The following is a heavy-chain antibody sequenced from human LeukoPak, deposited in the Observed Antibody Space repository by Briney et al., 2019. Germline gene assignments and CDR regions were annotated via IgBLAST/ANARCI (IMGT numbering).Heavy chain of an antibody. CDR1: GFTFSSYG. Sequence: GGSLRLSCAASGFTFSSYGMSWVRQAPGKGLEWVANIKQDGSEKYYVDSVKGRFTISRDNAKNSLYLQMNSLRAEDTAVYYCARDQRYCSSSSCPWEPFDYWGQGTLVTVSS. CDR2: IKQDGSEK. CDR3: ARDQRYCSSSSCPWEPFDY. D-gene: IGHD2-2*01. J-gene: IGHJ4*02. V-gene: IGHV3-7*05.